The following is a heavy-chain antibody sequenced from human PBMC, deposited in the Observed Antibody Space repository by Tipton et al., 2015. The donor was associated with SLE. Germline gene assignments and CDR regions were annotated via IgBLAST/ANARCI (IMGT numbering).Heavy chain of an antibody. CDR3: ARGRRWATEFYYGMDV. CDR1: GFTFSSYS. V-gene: IGHV3-23*01. J-gene: IGHJ6*02. D-gene: IGHD3-10*01. Sequence: SLRLSCAASGFTFSSYSMNWVRQAPGKGLEWVSAISGSGASTYYADSVKGRFTISRDNSKNTMYLQMNSLRAEDTAVYYCARGRRWATEFYYGMDVWGQGTMVTVSS. CDR2: ISGSGAST.